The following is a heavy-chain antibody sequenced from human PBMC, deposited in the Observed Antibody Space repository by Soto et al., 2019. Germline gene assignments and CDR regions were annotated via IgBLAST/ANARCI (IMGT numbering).Heavy chain of an antibody. D-gene: IGHD6-19*01. CDR1: GDSLRSSSFY. Sequence: QLHLQESGPGLVKPSETLSLTCIVSGDSLRSSSFYWGWIRQPPGKGLEWIGSMYFGGNTYYNPTLKSRVTISVDASQNPCSLNGRFVTAADTAVYYGARRVQLDFDYWGQGSLVTVSS. J-gene: IGHJ4*02. CDR3: ARRVQLDFDY. V-gene: IGHV4-39*01. CDR2: MYFGGNT.